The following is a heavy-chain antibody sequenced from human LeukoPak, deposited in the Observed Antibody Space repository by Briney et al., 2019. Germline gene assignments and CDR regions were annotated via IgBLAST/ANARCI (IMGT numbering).Heavy chain of an antibody. V-gene: IGHV4-59*12. Sequence: SETLSLTCTVSGGSISSYYWSWIRQPPGKGLEWIGYIYYSGSTNYNPSLKSRVTISVDTSKNQFSLKLSSVTAADTAVYYCARRPNCSGGSCYRFSNIYYYYYMDVWGKGTTVTISS. CDR3: ARRPNCSGGSCYRFSNIYYYYYMDV. D-gene: IGHD2-15*01. J-gene: IGHJ6*03. CDR1: GGSISSYY. CDR2: IYYSGST.